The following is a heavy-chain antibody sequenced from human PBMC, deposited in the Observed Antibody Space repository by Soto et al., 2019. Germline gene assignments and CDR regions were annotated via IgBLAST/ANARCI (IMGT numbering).Heavy chain of an antibody. CDR3: ARGHDYGHRGGALDI. D-gene: IGHD4-17*01. V-gene: IGHV4-34*01. Sequence: LSLTCAVYGGSFSGYYWSWIRQPPGKGLEWIGEINHSGSTNYNPSLKSRVTISVDTSKNQFSLKLSSVTAADTAVYYCARGHDYGHRGGALDIWGQGTMVTVSS. J-gene: IGHJ3*02. CDR1: GGSFSGYY. CDR2: INHSGST.